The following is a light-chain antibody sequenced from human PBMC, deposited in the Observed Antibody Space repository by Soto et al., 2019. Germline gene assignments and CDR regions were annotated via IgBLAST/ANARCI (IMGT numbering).Light chain of an antibody. Sequence: EIVLTQSPATLSLSPGERATLSCRASQSVSSYLAWYQQKPGQAPRLLIYDASNRATSIPARFSGSGSGTDFTLTISTLEPEDFADYYCQQRSNWPPTTFGQGTKVEIK. CDR2: DAS. J-gene: IGKJ1*01. V-gene: IGKV3-11*01. CDR3: QQRSNWPPTT. CDR1: QSVSSY.